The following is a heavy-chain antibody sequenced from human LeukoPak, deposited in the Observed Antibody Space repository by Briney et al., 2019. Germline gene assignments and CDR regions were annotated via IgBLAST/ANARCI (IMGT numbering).Heavy chain of an antibody. CDR3: ARSYNSGWYSPSDY. J-gene: IGHJ4*02. CDR2: IYPGDSDT. V-gene: IGHV5-51*01. D-gene: IGHD6-19*01. CDR1: GYSFTTYW. Sequence: GESLKISCKGSGYSFTTYWIGWVRQMPGKGLVRMGIIYPGDSDTRYGPSFQGQVTISVDKSISTAYLHWSSLKASDTAMYYCARSYNSGWYSPSDYWGQGTLVTVSS.